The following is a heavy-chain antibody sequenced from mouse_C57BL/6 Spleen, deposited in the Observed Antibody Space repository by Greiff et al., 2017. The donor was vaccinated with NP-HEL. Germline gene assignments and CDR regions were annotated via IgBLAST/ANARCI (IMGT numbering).Heavy chain of an antibody. D-gene: IGHD1-1*01. Sequence: VQLKESGPGLVKPSQSLSLTCSVTGYSITSGYYWNWIRQFPGNKLEWMGYISYDGSNNYNPSLKNRISITRDTSKNQFFLKLNSVTTEDTATYYCARDYYGSNYAMDYWGQGTSVTVSS. CDR3: ARDYYGSNYAMDY. CDR1: GYSITSGYY. J-gene: IGHJ4*01. V-gene: IGHV3-6*01. CDR2: ISYDGSN.